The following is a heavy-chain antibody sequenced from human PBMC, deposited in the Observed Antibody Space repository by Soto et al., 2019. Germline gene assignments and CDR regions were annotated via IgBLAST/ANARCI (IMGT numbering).Heavy chain of an antibody. D-gene: IGHD1-1*01. CDR1: GGSISSGGYY. Sequence: QVQLQESGPGLVKPSQTLSLTCTVSGGSISSGGYYWSWIRQHPGKGLGWIGYIYYSGSTYYNPSLKSRVPISVDTSKNQFSLKLSSVTAADTAVYYCARENWNDSGWFDPWGQGTLVTVSS. V-gene: IGHV4-31*03. CDR3: ARENWNDSGWFDP. J-gene: IGHJ5*02. CDR2: IYYSGST.